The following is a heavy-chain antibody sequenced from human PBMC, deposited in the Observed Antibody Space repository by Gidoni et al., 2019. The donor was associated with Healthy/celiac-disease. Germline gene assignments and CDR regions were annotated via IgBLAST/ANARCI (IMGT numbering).Heavy chain of an antibody. CDR3: AREGANWVLYGMDV. CDR1: GFTVSSNY. J-gene: IGHJ6*02. Sequence: EVQLVESGGGLVQPGGSLRLSCAASGFTVSSNYMGWVRQAPGKGLEWVSVIYSGGSTYYADSVKGRFTISRDNSKNTLYLQMNSLRAEDTAVYYCAREGANWVLYGMDVWGQGTTVTVSS. D-gene: IGHD7-27*01. CDR2: IYSGGST. V-gene: IGHV3-66*01.